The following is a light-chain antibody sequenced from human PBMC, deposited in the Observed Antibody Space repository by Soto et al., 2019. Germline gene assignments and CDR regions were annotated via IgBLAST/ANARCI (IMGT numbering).Light chain of an antibody. Sequence: EIVLTQSPGTLPLSPGERATLSCRASQSVSSNYLVWYQQKPGQAPRPLIYGASSRATGIPDRFSGSESGTDFKLTISSLEPEDFALYYCQQYANSPFTFGQGTKLEIK. CDR1: QSVSSNY. V-gene: IGKV3-20*01. CDR2: GAS. J-gene: IGKJ2*01. CDR3: QQYANSPFT.